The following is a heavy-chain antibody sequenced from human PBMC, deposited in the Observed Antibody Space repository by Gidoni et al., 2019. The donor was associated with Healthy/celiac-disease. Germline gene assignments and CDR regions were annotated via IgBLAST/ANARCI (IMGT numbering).Heavy chain of an antibody. CDR1: AGTSGSYA. J-gene: IGHJ4*02. D-gene: IGHD4-17*01. Sequence: QVQLVQSGAEVKKPASSVKVSCKASAGTSGSYAISWVRQAPGQGLEWMGRIIPILGIANYAKKFQGRVTITADKSTSTAYMELSSLRSEDTAVYYCARDADDDYGGINVDDWGQGTLVTVSS. CDR2: IIPILGIA. CDR3: ARDADDDYGGINVDD. V-gene: IGHV1-69*09.